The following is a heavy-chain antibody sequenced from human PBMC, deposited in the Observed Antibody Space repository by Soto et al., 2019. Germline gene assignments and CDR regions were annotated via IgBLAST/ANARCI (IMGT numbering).Heavy chain of an antibody. CDR2: MNPNSGNT. J-gene: IGHJ5*02. Sequence: ASVKVSCNASGYSFSDYEINWVRQATGQGPEWRGFMNPNSGNTGYAQKFQGRVTMTRNTSINTAYMELSSLGSEDTAVYYCARDNRYNWHDEGWFDXWGQGTLVTVSX. V-gene: IGHV1-8*01. D-gene: IGHD1-20*01. CDR1: GYSFSDYE. CDR3: ARDNRYNWHDEGWFDX.